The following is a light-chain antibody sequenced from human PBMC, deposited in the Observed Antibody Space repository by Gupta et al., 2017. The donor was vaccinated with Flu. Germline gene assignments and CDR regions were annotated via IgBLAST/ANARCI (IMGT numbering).Light chain of an antibody. V-gene: IGKV3-20*01. CDR1: QSVSSSY. Sequence: EIVLTQSPGTLSLPPGERATLSCRASQSVSSSYLAWYQQKPGQAPRLLIYGASSRATGIPDRFSGSGSGTDFTLTISRREPEDFAVYYCQQYGSSPPITFGQGTQLEIK. CDR2: GAS. CDR3: QQYGSSPPIT. J-gene: IGKJ5*01.